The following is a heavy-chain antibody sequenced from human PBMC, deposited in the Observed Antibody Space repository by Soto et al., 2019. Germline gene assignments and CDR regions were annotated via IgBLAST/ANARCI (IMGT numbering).Heavy chain of an antibody. D-gene: IGHD3-10*01. J-gene: IGHJ4*02. V-gene: IGHV3-30*03. CDR3: APWFGAFDY. Sequence: QVQLGESGGGVVQPGRSLRLSCAASGFTFSSYGMHWVSQAPGKGLEWVAVISYDGSNKYYADSVKGRFTISRDNSKNTLYLQMNSLRAEDTAVYYCAPWFGAFDYWGQGTLVTVSS. CDR2: ISYDGSNK. CDR1: GFTFSSYG.